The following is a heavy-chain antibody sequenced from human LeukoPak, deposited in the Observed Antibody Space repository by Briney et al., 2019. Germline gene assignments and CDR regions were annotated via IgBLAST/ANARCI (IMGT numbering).Heavy chain of an antibody. CDR1: GFTFSSYA. J-gene: IGHJ3*02. D-gene: IGHD2-21*01. CDR3: ARDLFNAFDI. V-gene: IGHV3-48*02. Sequence: GGSLRLSCSAPGFTFSSYAMHWVRQAPGKGLEWVSFITSSSSIIYYADSVKGRFTISRDNAKNSLYLQMNSLRDEDTAVYYCARDLFNAFDIWGQGTMVTVSS. CDR2: ITSSSSII.